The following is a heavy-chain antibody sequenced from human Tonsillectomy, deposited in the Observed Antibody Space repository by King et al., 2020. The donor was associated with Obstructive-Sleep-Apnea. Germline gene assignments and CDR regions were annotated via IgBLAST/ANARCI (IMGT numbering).Heavy chain of an antibody. CDR2: VSKDGPNK. CDR1: GFTFSDYA. J-gene: IGHJ2*01. Sequence: VQLVESGGGVVQPGTSLRLSCVASGFTFSDYALHWVRQAPGKGLEGVAGVSKDGPNKKYLESVKGRFTISRDNSKNMLYLQVSSLREDDTALSYCARLRVAYGDLPVWGRGTLVVVSS. V-gene: IGHV3-30*04. D-gene: IGHD4-17*01. CDR3: ARLRVAYGDLPV.